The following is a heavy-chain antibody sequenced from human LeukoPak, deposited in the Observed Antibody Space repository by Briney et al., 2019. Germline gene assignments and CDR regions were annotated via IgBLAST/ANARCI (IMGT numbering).Heavy chain of an antibody. CDR1: GGSISSYY. CDR3: AKDYKYFDWSTPGYFDY. V-gene: IGHV4-59*01. J-gene: IGHJ4*02. CDR2: IYYSGST. Sequence: SETLSLTCTVSGGSISSYYWSWIRQPPGKGLEWIGYIYYSGSTNYNPSLKSRVTISVDTSKNQFSLKLSSVTAADTAVYYCAKDYKYFDWSTPGYFDYWGQGTLVTVSS. D-gene: IGHD3-9*01.